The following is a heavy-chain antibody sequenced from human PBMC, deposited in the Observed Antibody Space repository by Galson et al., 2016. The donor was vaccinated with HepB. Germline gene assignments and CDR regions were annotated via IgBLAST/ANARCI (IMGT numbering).Heavy chain of an antibody. CDR1: GYSFTNYW. V-gene: IGHV5-51*01. CDR3: ARLRSPSIWYGGMNV. D-gene: IGHD6-13*01. J-gene: IGHJ6*02. CDR2: IYPGDFDT. Sequence: QSGAEVKKPGESLKISCKGSGYSFTNYWIAWVRQIPGKGLEWMGIIYPGDFDTRYGPSFQGQVTFSADKSISTAYLQWSSLKASDTALYYCARLRSPSIWYGGMNVWGQGTAVTVSS.